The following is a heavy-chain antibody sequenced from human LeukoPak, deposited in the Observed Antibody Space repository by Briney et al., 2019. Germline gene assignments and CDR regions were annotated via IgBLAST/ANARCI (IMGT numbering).Heavy chain of an antibody. CDR3: ERERGRVIDY. Sequence: GGSLRLSCEASGFTFHDYSMHWLRQPPGKDLQWVSLITWDGVYTFYADSVKGRFTMSRDNSRESLSLQMNGLTTDDTALYYCERERGRVIDYWGQGTLVTVSS. CDR2: ITWDGVYT. V-gene: IGHV3-43*01. J-gene: IGHJ4*02. CDR1: GFTFHDYS. D-gene: IGHD1-26*01.